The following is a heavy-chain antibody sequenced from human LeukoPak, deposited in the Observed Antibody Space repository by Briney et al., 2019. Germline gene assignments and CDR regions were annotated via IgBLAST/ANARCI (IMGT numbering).Heavy chain of an antibody. Sequence: GGSLRLSCAASGFTVSSNYMSWVRQAPGKGLEWVSIIYSGGSTYYADSVQGRFIISRDNSKNTLYLQMSSLRAEDTAVYYCARVRGYSYGGFDYWGQGTLVTVSS. CDR2: IYSGGST. V-gene: IGHV3-53*01. J-gene: IGHJ4*02. CDR3: ARVRGYSYGGFDY. D-gene: IGHD5-18*01. CDR1: GFTVSSNY.